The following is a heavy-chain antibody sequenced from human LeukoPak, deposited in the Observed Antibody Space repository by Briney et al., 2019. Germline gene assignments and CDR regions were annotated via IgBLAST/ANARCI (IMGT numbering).Heavy chain of an antibody. CDR1: GGTFSSYA. J-gene: IGHJ4*02. V-gene: IGHV1-69*13. D-gene: IGHD5-24*01. CDR3: AREPDVSVGMATTPVY. CDR2: IIPIFGTA. Sequence: SVKVSCKASGGTFSSYAISWVRQAPGQGLEWMGGIIPIFGTANYAQKFQGRVTITADESTSTAYMELSSLRSEDTAVYYCAREPDVSVGMATTPVYWGQGTLVTVSS.